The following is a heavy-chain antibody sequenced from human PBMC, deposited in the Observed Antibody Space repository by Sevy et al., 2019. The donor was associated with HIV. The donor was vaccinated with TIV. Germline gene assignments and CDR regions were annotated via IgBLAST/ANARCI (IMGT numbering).Heavy chain of an antibody. V-gene: IGHV3-11*01. CDR1: GFTFSDYY. CDR3: ARDCSGGSCYWEGLDY. Sequence: GGSLRLSCAASGFTFSDYYMSWIRQAPGKGLEWVSYISSSGSTIYYADSVKGRFTISRDNAKNPLYLQMNSLRAEDTAVYYCARDCSGGSCYWEGLDYWGQGTLVTVSS. D-gene: IGHD2-15*01. CDR2: ISSSGSTI. J-gene: IGHJ4*02.